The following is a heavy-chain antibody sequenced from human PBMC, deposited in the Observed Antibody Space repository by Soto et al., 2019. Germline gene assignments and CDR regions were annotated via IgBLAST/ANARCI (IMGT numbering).Heavy chain of an antibody. Sequence: AVKVSCKASGGTFSSYAISWVRQAPGQGLEWMGGIIPIFGTANYAQKFQGRVTITADESTSTAYMELSSQRSEDTSVYYCARSDYYDSSGYYPGYYYGMDVWGQRTTVTVAS. CDR2: IIPIFGTA. J-gene: IGHJ6*02. V-gene: IGHV1-69*13. CDR1: GGTFSSYA. CDR3: ARSDYYDSSGYYPGYYYGMDV. D-gene: IGHD3-22*01.